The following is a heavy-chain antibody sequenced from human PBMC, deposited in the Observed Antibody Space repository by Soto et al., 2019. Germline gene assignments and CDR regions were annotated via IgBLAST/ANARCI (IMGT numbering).Heavy chain of an antibody. J-gene: IGHJ4*02. Sequence: GESLRLSCAASGFTVSSNYMSWVRQAPGKGLERVSIIYSGGTTYYADSVKGRFTISRDNSKNTLYLQMNSLRAEDTAVYYCARAGISQAAAGSLDCCPIDSWGQGT. CDR1: GFTVSSNY. V-gene: IGHV3-66*01. CDR2: IYSGGTT. D-gene: IGHD6-13*01. CDR3: ARAGISQAAAGSLDCCPIDS.